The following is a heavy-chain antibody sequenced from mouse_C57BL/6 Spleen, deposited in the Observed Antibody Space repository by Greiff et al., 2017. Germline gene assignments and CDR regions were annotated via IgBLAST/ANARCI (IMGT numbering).Heavy chain of an antibody. D-gene: IGHD2-5*01. Sequence: VQLQQSGAELVKPGASVKISCKASGYAFRSYWMNWVQQRPGTGLEWIGQLYPGDGGTNSNGKFKGKATLTADKSSSTAYMQLSSLISEDSAVYFCARSGSNYWYFDVWGTGTTVTVSA. CDR2: LYPGDGGT. CDR3: ARSGSNYWYFDV. V-gene: IGHV1-80*01. J-gene: IGHJ1*03. CDR1: GYAFRSYW.